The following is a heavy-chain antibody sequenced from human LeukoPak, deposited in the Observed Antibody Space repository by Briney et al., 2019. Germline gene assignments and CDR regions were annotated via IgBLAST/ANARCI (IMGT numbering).Heavy chain of an antibody. CDR2: ISAYNGNT. V-gene: IGHV1-18*01. D-gene: IGHD2-15*01. CDR1: GYTFTSYG. Sequence: ASVKVSCKASGYTFTSYGSSWVRQAPGQGLEWMGWISAYNGNTNYAQKLQGRVTMTTDTSTSTAYMELRSLRSDDTAVYYCARDRAHCSGGSCYSPNWFDPWGQGTLVTVSS. J-gene: IGHJ5*02. CDR3: ARDRAHCSGGSCYSPNWFDP.